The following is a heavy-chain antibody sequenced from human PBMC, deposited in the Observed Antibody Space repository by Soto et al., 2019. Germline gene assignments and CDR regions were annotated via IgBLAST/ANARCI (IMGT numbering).Heavy chain of an antibody. D-gene: IGHD6-13*01. CDR1: GGSFSGYY. V-gene: IGHV4-34*02. J-gene: IGHJ2*01. Sequence: QVQLQQWGAGLLKPSETLSLTCAVYGGSFSGYYWSWIRQPPGKGLEWMGEITHSGSTNYNPYLQSRVTISVDPSKRQFDQKLNSVNAADTAVFYCERSGQQQLVRSQYFELWGRGTLGPGSP. CDR3: ERSGQQQLVRSQYFEL. CDR2: ITHSGST.